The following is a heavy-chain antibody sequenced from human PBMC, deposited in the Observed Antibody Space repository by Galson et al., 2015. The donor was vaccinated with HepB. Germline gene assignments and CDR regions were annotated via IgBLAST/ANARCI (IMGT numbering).Heavy chain of an antibody. Sequence: LRLSCAASGFTFSAYNMHWVRQAPVKGLEWLACISPDGGRTFYADSVRGQFTISRDNSKNTLFLQVDGLRPEDTAMYYCARDFEWNFDLWGQGTLVTVSS. D-gene: IGHD3-9*01. V-gene: IGHV3-30-3*01. CDR2: ISPDGGRT. J-gene: IGHJ4*02. CDR1: GFTFSAYN. CDR3: ARDFEWNFDL.